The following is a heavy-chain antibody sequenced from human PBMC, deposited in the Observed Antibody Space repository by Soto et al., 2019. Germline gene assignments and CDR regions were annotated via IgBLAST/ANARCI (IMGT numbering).Heavy chain of an antibody. CDR3: ARPPGSGGNLFFDY. CDR2: IDWDDDK. Sequence: GPTRVNPTLTLPLTCTFWVFSLITSGMCVSWIRQPPGKALEWLALIDWDDDKYYSTSLKTRLTISKDTSKNQVVLTMTNMDPVDTATYYCARPPGSGGNLFFDYWGQGTLVTVSS. CDR1: VFSLITSGMC. D-gene: IGHD2-15*01. J-gene: IGHJ4*02. V-gene: IGHV2-70*01.